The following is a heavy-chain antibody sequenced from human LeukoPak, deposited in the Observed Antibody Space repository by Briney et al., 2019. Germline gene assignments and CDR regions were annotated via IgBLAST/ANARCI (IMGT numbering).Heavy chain of an antibody. CDR1: GGSISSYY. V-gene: IGHV4-59*08. CDR3: ARHEMRYSYGTLFDY. J-gene: IGHJ4*02. Sequence: SETLSLTCTVSGGSISSYYWSWIRQPPGKGLEWIGFIYYSGSTYYNPSLKSRVTISVDTSKNQFSLRLSSVTATDTAEYFCARHEMRYSYGTLFDYWGQGTLVTVSS. CDR2: IYYSGST. D-gene: IGHD5-18*01.